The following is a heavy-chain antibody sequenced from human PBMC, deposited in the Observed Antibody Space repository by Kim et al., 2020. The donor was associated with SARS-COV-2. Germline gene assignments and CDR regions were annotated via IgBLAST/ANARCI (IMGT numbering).Heavy chain of an antibody. D-gene: IGHD2-8*01. CDR1: GYSFTSYW. J-gene: IGHJ6*02. V-gene: IGHV5-10-1*01. CDR2: IDPSDSYT. Sequence: GESLKISCKGSGYSFTSYWISWVRQMPGKGLEWMGRIDPSDSYTNYSPSFQGHVTISDDKSISTAYLQWSSLKASDTAMYYCASTPRLMATMIYYYYGMDVWGQGTTVTVS. CDR3: ASTPRLMATMIYYYYGMDV.